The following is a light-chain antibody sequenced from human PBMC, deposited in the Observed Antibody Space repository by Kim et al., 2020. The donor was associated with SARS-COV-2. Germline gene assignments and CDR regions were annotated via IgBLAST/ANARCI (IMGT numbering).Light chain of an antibody. Sequence: VSPGESATLSCRASQTVGSNLAWYQQKPGQAPRLLIYSASTRATGIPPRFRGSGSGTEFTLTISSLQSEDSAIYYCQHHNNWPPYTFGQGTKLEI. V-gene: IGKV3-15*01. CDR1: QTVGSN. CDR2: SAS. CDR3: QHHNNWPPYT. J-gene: IGKJ2*01.